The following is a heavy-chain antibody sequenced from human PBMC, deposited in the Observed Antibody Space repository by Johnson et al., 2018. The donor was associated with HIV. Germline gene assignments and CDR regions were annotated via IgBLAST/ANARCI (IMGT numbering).Heavy chain of an antibody. CDR1: GFTFSSYG. V-gene: IGHV3-30*02. J-gene: IGHJ3*02. CDR2: IRYDGSNK. Sequence: QVQLVESGGGVVQPGGSLRLSCVASGFTFSSYGMHWVRQAPGKGLEWVAFIRYDGSNKYYAYSVKGRFTISRDNAKKSLYLQMSSLKAEDTAVYYCARAPYNWNAGLFGAFDMWGRGTKVTVSS. CDR3: ARAPYNWNAGLFGAFDM. D-gene: IGHD1-20*01.